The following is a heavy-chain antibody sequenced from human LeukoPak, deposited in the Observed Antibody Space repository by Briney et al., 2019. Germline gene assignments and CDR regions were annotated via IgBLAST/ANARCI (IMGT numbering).Heavy chain of an antibody. D-gene: IGHD3-22*01. CDR3: ATDSDYYDSSGYYATIDY. J-gene: IGHJ4*02. CDR2: ISYDGSNK. Sequence: GGSLRLSCAASGFTFSSYAMHWVRQAPGKGLEWVAVISYDGSNKYYADSVKGRFTISRDNSKNTLYLQMNSLRAEDTAVYYCATDSDYYDSSGYYATIDYWGQGTLVTVSS. CDR1: GFTFSSYA. V-gene: IGHV3-30-3*01.